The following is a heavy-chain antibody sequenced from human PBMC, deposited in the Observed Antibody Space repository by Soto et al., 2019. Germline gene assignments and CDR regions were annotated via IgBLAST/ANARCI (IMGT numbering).Heavy chain of an antibody. V-gene: IGHV3-23*01. CDR1: AFTFNTYA. CDR3: AKSGGASPYYFDY. Sequence: EVQLLESGGGLVQPGGSLRLSCAASAFTFNTYAMGWVRQAPGKGLEWVSAISVSGGGTYYADSVKGRFTISRDTSKNTLYLQMNRLRAEDTAVYYCAKSGGASPYYFDYWGRGTLVTVSS. J-gene: IGHJ4*02. D-gene: IGHD1-26*01. CDR2: ISVSGGGT.